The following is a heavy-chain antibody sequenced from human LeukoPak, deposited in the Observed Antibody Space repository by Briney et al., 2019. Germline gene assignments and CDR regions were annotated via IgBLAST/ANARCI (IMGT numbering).Heavy chain of an antibody. CDR2: INPNSGDT. J-gene: IGHJ4*02. CDR1: VYTFTVYS. D-gene: IGHD3/OR15-3a*01. Sequence: ASVTVSFKASVYTFTVYSIYWVRQAPGQGLEWMGGINPNSGDTNFAQKFQGRVTMTRDTSISTAYMELSGLRSDDTAIYYCARGYVWIEMGLGYWGQGTLVTVSS. V-gene: IGHV1-2*02. CDR3: ARGYVWIEMGLGY.